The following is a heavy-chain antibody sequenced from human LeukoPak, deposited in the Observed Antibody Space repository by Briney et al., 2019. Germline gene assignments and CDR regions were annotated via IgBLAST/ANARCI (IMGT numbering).Heavy chain of an antibody. Sequence: GGSLRLSCAASGFTVSSSHMTRVRQAPGQGLECVSLIYSGGSTYYSDSVKGRFTISRDNSKNTLYLHMNSLRAEDTAVYYCARGQSYYPYWGQGTLVTVSS. J-gene: IGHJ4*02. CDR3: ARGQSYYPY. V-gene: IGHV3-66*01. CDR2: IYSGGST. D-gene: IGHD1-26*01. CDR1: GFTVSSSH.